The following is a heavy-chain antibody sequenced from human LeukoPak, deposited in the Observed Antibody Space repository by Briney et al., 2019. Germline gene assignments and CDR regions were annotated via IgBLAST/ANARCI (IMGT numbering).Heavy chain of an antibody. V-gene: IGHV3-33*01. CDR3: ARDVRNWNTYGLDD. CDR2: IWYDGSNK. CDR1: GFTFSSYG. D-gene: IGHD1/OR15-1a*01. J-gene: IGHJ4*02. Sequence: TGRSLRLSCAASGFTFSSYGMHWVRQAPGKGLEWVAVIWYDGSNKYYADSVKGRFTISRDNSKNTLYLQMNSLRAEDTALYYCARDVRNWNTYGLDDWGGGSLV.